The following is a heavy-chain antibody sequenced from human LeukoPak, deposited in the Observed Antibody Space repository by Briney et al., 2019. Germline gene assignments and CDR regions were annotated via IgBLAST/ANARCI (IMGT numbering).Heavy chain of an antibody. CDR1: GFTFSSYA. CDR3: AKDNAYSSGWLYYFDY. CDR2: ISGSGGST. D-gene: IGHD6-19*01. Sequence: GGSLRLSCAASGFTFSSYAMSWVRQAPGKGLEWVSGISGSGGSTYYADSVKGRFTISRDNSKNTLYLQMNSLRAEDTAVYYCAKDNAYSSGWLYYFDYWGQGTLVTVSS. J-gene: IGHJ4*02. V-gene: IGHV3-23*01.